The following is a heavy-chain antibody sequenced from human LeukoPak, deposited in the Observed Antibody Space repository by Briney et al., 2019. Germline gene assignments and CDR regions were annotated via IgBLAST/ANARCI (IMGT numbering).Heavy chain of an antibody. J-gene: IGHJ4*02. CDR2: ISVSGGST. V-gene: IGHV3-23*01. CDR3: AKENQIRGVLGYFDY. D-gene: IGHD3-10*01. CDR1: GFTFGSYA. Sequence: GGSLRLSCTASGFTFGSYAMSWVRQAPGKGLEWVSAISVSGGSTYYVDSVKDRFTISRDNSKNTLYLLMHRLRAEDAAVYYCAKENQIRGVLGYFDYWGQGTLVTVSS.